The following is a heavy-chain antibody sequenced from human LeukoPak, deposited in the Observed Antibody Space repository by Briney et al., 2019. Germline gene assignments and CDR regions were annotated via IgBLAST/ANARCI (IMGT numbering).Heavy chain of an antibody. Sequence: GGSLRLSCAASVFTFSSYAMSGVRQAPGGGLEWVAVLWSDGVNKYYADSVKGRFTISRDSSKNTLSLQMNSLRVEDTAIYYCARGLGGGYNCVDYWGQGTLVTVSS. CDR1: VFTFSSYA. J-gene: IGHJ4*02. D-gene: IGHD1-1*01. CDR3: ARGLGGGYNCVDY. CDR2: LWSDGVNK. V-gene: IGHV3-33*08.